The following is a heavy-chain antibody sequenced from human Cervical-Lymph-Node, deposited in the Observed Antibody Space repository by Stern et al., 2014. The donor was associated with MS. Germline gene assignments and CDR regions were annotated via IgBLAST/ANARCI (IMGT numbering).Heavy chain of an antibody. J-gene: IGHJ6*02. Sequence: EKLVESGGGVVQPGRSLRLSCAASGFTFSSYAMHWVRQAPGKGLEWVAVISYDGSNKYYADSVKGRFTISRDNSKNTLYLQMNSLRAEDTAVYYCARVSADIVVVVAALYYYGMDVWGQGTTVTVSS. CDR2: ISYDGSNK. CDR3: ARVSADIVVVVAALYYYGMDV. D-gene: IGHD2-15*01. CDR1: GFTFSSYA. V-gene: IGHV3-30-3*01.